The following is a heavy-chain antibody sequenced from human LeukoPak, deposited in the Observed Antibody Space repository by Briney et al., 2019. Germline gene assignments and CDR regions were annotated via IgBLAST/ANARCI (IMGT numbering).Heavy chain of an antibody. CDR3: AKDETTYYYDSSGYYAFDY. J-gene: IGHJ4*02. Sequence: GRSLRLSCAASGFTFSSYGMHWVRQAPGKGLEWVAVIWYGGSNKYYADSVKGRFTISRDNSKNTLYLQMNSLRAEDTAVYYCAKDETTYYYDSSGYYAFDYWGQGTLVTVSS. CDR1: GFTFSSYG. D-gene: IGHD3-22*01. CDR2: IWYGGSNK. V-gene: IGHV3-33*06.